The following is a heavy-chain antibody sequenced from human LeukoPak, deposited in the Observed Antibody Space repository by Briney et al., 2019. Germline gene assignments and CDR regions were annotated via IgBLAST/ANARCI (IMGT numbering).Heavy chain of an antibody. V-gene: IGHV3-23*05. J-gene: IGHJ4*02. CDR3: ARDSASVGGHDFDY. D-gene: IGHD1-26*01. Sequence: GGTLRLSCAASGFIFRSYSMNWARQAPGKALEWVSTIYGNGGDTKYIDSVKGRFTVARDNSKNTLYLQMNSLSVDDRAVYYCARDSASVGGHDFDYWGRGALVIVSS. CDR2: IYGNGGDT. CDR1: GFIFRSYS.